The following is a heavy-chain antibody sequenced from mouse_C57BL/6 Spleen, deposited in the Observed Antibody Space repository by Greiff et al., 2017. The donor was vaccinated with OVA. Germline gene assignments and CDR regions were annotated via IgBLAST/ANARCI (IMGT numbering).Heavy chain of an antibody. Sequence: QVQLQQPGAELVKPGASVKLSCTASGYTFTSYWMHWVKQRPGQGLEWIGMIHPNGGSTNYNQKFKSKATLTVDTSSSTAYMQLSSLTSEDSAVYYCARRELLRYWYFDVWGTGTTVTVSS. CDR3: ARRELLRYWYFDV. V-gene: IGHV1-64*01. CDR1: GYTFTSYW. D-gene: IGHD1-1*01. J-gene: IGHJ1*03. CDR2: IHPNGGST.